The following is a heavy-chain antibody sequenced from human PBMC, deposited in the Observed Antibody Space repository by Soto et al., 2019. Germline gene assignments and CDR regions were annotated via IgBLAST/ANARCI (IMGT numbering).Heavy chain of an antibody. J-gene: IGHJ6*02. CDR3: ARVPAEYSGSYLHNADYHYYGMAV. V-gene: IGHV4-59*01. CDR1: GGSISSYY. D-gene: IGHD1-26*01. Sequence: SETLSLTCTVSGGSISSYYWSWIRQPPGKGLEWIGYIYYSGSTNYNPSLKSRVTISVDTSKNQFSLKLSSVTAADTAVYYCARVPAEYSGSYLHNADYHYYGMAVWGQGTTVTGSS. CDR2: IYYSGST.